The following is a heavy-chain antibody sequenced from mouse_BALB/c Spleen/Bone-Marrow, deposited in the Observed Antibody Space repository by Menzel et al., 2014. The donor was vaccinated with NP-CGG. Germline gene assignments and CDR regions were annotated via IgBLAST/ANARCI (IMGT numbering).Heavy chain of an antibody. CDR2: ISSGSSTI. D-gene: IGHD3-1*01. CDR3: ASVSAWFAY. V-gene: IGHV5-17*02. J-gene: IGHJ3*01. CDR1: GFTFSSFG. Sequence: EVHLVESGGGLVQPGGSRKLSCAASGFTFSSFGMHWVRQAPEKGLEWVAYISSGSSTIYYADTVKGRFTISRDNPKNTLFLQMTSLRSEDTAMYYCASVSAWFAYWGQGTLVTVSA.